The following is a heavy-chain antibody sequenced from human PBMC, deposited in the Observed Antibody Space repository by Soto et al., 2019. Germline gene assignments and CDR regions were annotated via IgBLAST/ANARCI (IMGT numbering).Heavy chain of an antibody. V-gene: IGHV2-5*01. CDR1: GISLSTSGVG. J-gene: IGHJ3*01. Sequence: GPPLVNPTHTLPLTCRLSGISLSTSGVGLGWIRQTPGKALEWLALIYWNDDKHYTPSLKSRLTITKDTSKNQAVLTMTNMDPVDTATYYCARGLAPHPVFDFERWGQGTVVTVSS. D-gene: IGHD6-6*01. CDR2: IYWNDDK. CDR3: ARGLAPHPVFDFER.